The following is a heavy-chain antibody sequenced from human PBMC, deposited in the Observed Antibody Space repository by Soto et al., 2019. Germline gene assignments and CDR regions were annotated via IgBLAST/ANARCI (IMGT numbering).Heavy chain of an antibody. D-gene: IGHD1-1*01. Sequence: QVQLVESGGGVVPPGRSLRLSCAASGFTFSSYGMHWVRQAPGKGLEWVAVIWYDGSNKYYADSVKGRFTISRDNSKNTLYLQMNSLRAEGTAVYYCARKSNNWNDGALGYWGQGTLVTVSS. CDR3: ARKSNNWNDGALGY. CDR2: IWYDGSNK. CDR1: GFTFSSYG. V-gene: IGHV3-33*01. J-gene: IGHJ4*02.